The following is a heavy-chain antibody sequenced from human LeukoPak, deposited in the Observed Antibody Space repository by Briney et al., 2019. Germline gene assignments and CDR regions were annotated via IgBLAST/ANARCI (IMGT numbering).Heavy chain of an antibody. Sequence: SQTLSLTCTVSGGSISIYYWSWIRQPAGKGLEWIGRIYTSGTTHYNPSLKSRVTMSVDTSKNQFSLKLSSVTAADTGVYYCARDRYLYSYGYWFDPWGQGTLVTVSS. D-gene: IGHD5-18*01. V-gene: IGHV4-4*07. CDR1: GGSISIYY. J-gene: IGHJ5*02. CDR3: ARDRYLYSYGYWFDP. CDR2: IYTSGTT.